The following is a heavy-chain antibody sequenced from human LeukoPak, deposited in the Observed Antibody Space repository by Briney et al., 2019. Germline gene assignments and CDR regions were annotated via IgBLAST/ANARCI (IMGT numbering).Heavy chain of an antibody. D-gene: IGHD3-10*01. V-gene: IGHV3-48*03. CDR1: GFTFSSYE. Sequence: SGGSLRLSCAASGFTFSSYEMNWVRQAPGKGLEWVSYISSSGSTIYYADSVKGRFTISRDNAKNSLYLQMNSLRAEDTAVYYCVKDEVTMVRGVPNYYFDYWGQGTLVTVSS. CDR2: ISSSGSTI. J-gene: IGHJ4*02. CDR3: VKDEVTMVRGVPNYYFDY.